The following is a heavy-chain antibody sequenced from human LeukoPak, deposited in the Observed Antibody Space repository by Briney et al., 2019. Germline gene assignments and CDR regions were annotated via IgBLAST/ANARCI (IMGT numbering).Heavy chain of an antibody. CDR2: FSSTGTT. CDR3: AKDSEGRWLQSGS. CDR1: GDSISSSDYF. Sequence: PSETLSLTCSVSGDSISSSDYFWGWIRQPPGKGLEWIGAFSSTGTTHYSPSLKSRVAISLDTSKNQFSLNLNSVTAADTAVYYCAKDSEGRWLQSGSWGQGTLVIVSS. D-gene: IGHD5-24*01. V-gene: IGHV4-39*07. J-gene: IGHJ5*02.